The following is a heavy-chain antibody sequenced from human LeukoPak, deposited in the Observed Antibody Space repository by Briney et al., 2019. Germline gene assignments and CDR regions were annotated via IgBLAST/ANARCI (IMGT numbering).Heavy chain of an antibody. CDR1: GFTVSSNY. D-gene: IGHD3-3*02. CDR2: IYSGGST. V-gene: IGHV3-53*01. Sequence: GGSLRLSCAASGFTVSSNYMSWVRQAPGKGLEWVSIIYSGGSTFYADSVKGRFTISRDNSKNTLYLQMNSLRAEDTAVYYCAKEAALSQIDYWGQGTLVTVSS. CDR3: AKEAALSQIDY. J-gene: IGHJ4*02.